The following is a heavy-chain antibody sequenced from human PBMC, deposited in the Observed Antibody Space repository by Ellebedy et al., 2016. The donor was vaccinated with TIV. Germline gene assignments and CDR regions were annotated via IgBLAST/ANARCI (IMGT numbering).Heavy chain of an antibody. CDR2: INNDGSST. J-gene: IGHJ6*02. D-gene: IGHD2-2*01. V-gene: IGHV3-74*01. CDR1: GFTFSSYW. Sequence: GGSLRLSXVAPGFTFSSYWMHWVRQAPGEGLVWVSCINNDGSSTNYADSVKGRFTISRDNAKNTLYLQMDSLRAEDTAVYYCVIEGSTNCYGSFCYYYYGMDVWGQGTTVTVSS. CDR3: VIEGSTNCYGSFCYYYYGMDV.